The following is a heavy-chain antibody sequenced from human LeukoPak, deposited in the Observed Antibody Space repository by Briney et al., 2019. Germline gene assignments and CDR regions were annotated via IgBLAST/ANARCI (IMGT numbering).Heavy chain of an antibody. CDR2: INPNSGDT. CDR1: GYIFTGYY. V-gene: IGHV1-2*02. D-gene: IGHD1-26*01. CDR3: ARVRPQDGASYNDY. J-gene: IGHJ4*02. Sequence: ASVKVSCKASGYIFTGYYMHWVRQAPGQGLEWMGWINPNSGDTNYAQKFQGRVTMTRDTSISTAYMELSRLRSDDTAVYYCARVRPQDGASYNDYWGQGTLVTVSS.